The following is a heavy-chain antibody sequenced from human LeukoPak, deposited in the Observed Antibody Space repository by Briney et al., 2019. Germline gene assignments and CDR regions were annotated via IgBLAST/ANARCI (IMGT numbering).Heavy chain of an antibody. CDR2: ISAYNGNT. V-gene: IGHV1-18*01. CDR3: ADQSTSFGGMDV. Sequence: ASVKVSCKASGYTFTSYGISWVRQAPGQGLEWMGWISAYNGNTNYAQKLQGRVTMATDTSTSTAYMELRSLRSDDTAVYYCADQSTSFGGMDVWGQGTTVTVSS. CDR1: GYTFTSYG. D-gene: IGHD2-2*01. J-gene: IGHJ6*02.